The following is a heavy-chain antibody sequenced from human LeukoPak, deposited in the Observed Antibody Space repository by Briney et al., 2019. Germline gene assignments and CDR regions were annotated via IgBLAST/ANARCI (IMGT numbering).Heavy chain of an antibody. Sequence: SETLSLTCTVSGGSISSGDYYWSWIRQPPGKGLGWIGYIYYSGSTYYNPSLKSRVTISVDTSKNQFSLKLSSVTAADTAVYYCARVDLALHWFDPWGQGTLVTVSS. CDR3: ARVDLALHWFDP. CDR1: GGSISSGDYY. V-gene: IGHV4-30-4*01. J-gene: IGHJ5*02. CDR2: IYYSGST.